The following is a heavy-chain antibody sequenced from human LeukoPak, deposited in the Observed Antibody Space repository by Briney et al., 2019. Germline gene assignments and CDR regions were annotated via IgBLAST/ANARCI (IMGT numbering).Heavy chain of an antibody. CDR1: GGSISSYY. D-gene: IGHD2-2*01. J-gene: IGHJ4*02. CDR3: VSRYCSSTSCYDY. Sequence: PSETLSLTCTVSGGSISSYYWSWIRQPPGKGLEWIGYIYYSGSTNYNPSLKSRVTISVDTSKNQFSLKLSSVTAADTAVYYCVSRYCSSTSCYDYWGQGALVTVSS. V-gene: IGHV4-59*01. CDR2: IYYSGST.